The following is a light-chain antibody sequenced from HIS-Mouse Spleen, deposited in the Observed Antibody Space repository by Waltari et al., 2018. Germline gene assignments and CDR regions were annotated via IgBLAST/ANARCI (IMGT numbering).Light chain of an antibody. CDR2: EGS. CDR1: SRDVGSFNL. J-gene: IGLJ1*01. V-gene: IGLV2-23*01. CDR3: CSYAGSSTYV. Sequence: QSALTQPASVSGSPGQSITISCTGPSRDVGSFNLFPWYQQHPGKAPKLTIYEGSKRPSGVSNRFSGSKSGNTASLTISGLQAEDEADYYCCSYAGSSTYVFGTGTKVTVL.